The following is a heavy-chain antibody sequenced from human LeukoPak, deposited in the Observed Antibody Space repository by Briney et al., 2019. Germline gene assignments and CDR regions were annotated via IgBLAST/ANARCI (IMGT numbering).Heavy chain of an antibody. CDR3: ARRGYYLIRY. J-gene: IGHJ4*02. CDR1: GGSISSGSYY. V-gene: IGHV4-61*02. D-gene: IGHD3-10*01. Sequence: SQTLSLTCTVSGGSISSGSYYWSWIRQPAGKGLEWIGRIYTSGSTNYNPSLKSRVTISVDTSKNQFSLKLSSVTAADTAVYYCARRGYYLIRYWGQGTLVTVSS. CDR2: IYTSGST.